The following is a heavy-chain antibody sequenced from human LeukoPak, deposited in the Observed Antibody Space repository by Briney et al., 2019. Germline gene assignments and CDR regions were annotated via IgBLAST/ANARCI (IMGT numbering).Heavy chain of an antibody. CDR3: AKGQGYSYGYGILPGAFDI. D-gene: IGHD5-18*01. V-gene: IGHV3-23*01. Sequence: GGSLRLSCAASGFTFSSYAMSWVRQASGKGLEWVSAISGSGGSTYYADSVKGRFTISRDNSKNTLYLQMNSLRAEDTAVYYCAKGQGYSYGYGILPGAFDIWGQGTMVTVSS. CDR2: ISGSGGST. CDR1: GFTFSSYA. J-gene: IGHJ3*02.